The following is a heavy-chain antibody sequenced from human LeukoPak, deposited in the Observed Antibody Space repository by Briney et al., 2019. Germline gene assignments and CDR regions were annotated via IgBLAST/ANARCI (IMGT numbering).Heavy chain of an antibody. V-gene: IGHV4-4*02. J-gene: IGHJ4*02. D-gene: IGHD3-10*01. CDR3: ARGEEYGSGTVHFDY. CDR1: GGSISSSNW. Sequence: PSGTLSLTCAVSGGSISSSNWWSWVRQPPGKGLEWIGGVHHSGGTNYNPSLKSRVTISADRSNNRFSLSLNSVTAADTAVFYCARGEEYGSGTVHFDYWGQGILVTVSS. CDR2: VHHSGGT.